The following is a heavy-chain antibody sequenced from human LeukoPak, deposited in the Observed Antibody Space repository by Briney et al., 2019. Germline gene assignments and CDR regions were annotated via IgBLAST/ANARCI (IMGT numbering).Heavy chain of an antibody. CDR2: IDYDSSHI. CDR1: GCTLNQSA. Sequence: GGSLRLSCAASGCTLNQSAMKWVGQVPGKGLEWVSSIDYDSSHIYYAASVRGRFTISRDNARNSVYLQMNSLFIEDRAVYYCARHPLRYLRVGHYDYWGQGTLVAVSS. V-gene: IGHV3-21*03. J-gene: IGHJ4*02. CDR3: ARHPLRYLRVGHYDY. D-gene: IGHD3-9*01.